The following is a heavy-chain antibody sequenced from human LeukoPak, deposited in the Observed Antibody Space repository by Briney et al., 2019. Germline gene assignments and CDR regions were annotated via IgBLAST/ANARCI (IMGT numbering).Heavy chain of an antibody. V-gene: IGHV3-23*01. D-gene: IGHD6-6*01. CDR3: AKDSYSSSSVKWYFDL. Sequence: GGSLRLSCAASGFTFSSYAMSWVRQAPGKGLEWVSAISGSGGSTYYADSVKGRFTISRDSSKNMLYLQMNSLRAEDTAVYYCAKDSYSSSSVKWYFDLWGRGTLVTVSS. J-gene: IGHJ2*01. CDR1: GFTFSSYA. CDR2: ISGSGGST.